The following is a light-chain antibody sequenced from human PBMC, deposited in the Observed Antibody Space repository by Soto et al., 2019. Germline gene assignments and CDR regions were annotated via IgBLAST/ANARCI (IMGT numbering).Light chain of an antibody. CDR3: AAWDDSLSGYV. J-gene: IGLJ1*01. V-gene: IGLV1-47*01. Sequence: QSVLTQPPSASGTPGQRVTISCSGSSSNIGSNYVYWYQQLPGTAPKLLIYRNNQRPSGVPDRFSGSKSGTSASLAISGLRSEDEAEYYWAAWDDSLSGYVFGTGTKVTVL. CDR2: RNN. CDR1: SSNIGSNY.